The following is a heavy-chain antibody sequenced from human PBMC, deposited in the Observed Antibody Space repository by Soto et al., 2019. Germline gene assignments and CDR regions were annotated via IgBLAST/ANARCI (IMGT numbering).Heavy chain of an antibody. D-gene: IGHD2-2*01. J-gene: IGHJ5*02. V-gene: IGHV5-51*01. CDR3: ARSHGGVVPAAMDWFDP. Sequence: GESLKISCKGSGYSFTSYWIGWVRQMPGKGLEWMGIIYPGDSDTRYSPSFQGQVTISADKSISTAYLQWSSLKASDTAMYYCARSHGGVVPAAMDWFDPWGQGTLVTVSS. CDR2: IYPGDSDT. CDR1: GYSFTSYW.